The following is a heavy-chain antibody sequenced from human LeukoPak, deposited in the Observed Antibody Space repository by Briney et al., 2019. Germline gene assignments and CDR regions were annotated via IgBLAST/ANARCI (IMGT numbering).Heavy chain of an antibody. CDR3: ARVKYSGSYYFLDY. CDR1: GGTFSSYA. V-gene: IGHV1-2*02. J-gene: IGHJ4*02. CDR2: INPNSGGT. Sequence: ASVKVSCKASGGTFSSYAISWVRQAPGQGLEWMGWINPNSGGTNYAQKFQGRVTMTRDTSISTAYMELSRLRSDDTAVYYCARVKYSGSYYFLDYWGQGTLVTVSS. D-gene: IGHD1-26*01.